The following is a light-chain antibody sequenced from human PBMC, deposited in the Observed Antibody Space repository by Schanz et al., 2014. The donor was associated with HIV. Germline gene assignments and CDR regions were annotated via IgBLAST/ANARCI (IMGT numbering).Light chain of an antibody. CDR1: SSDRGGYNY. Sequence: QSVLTQPASVSGSPGQSITIFCTGNSSDRGGYNYLSWYQQHPGQAPKLLIYDVTYRPSGISNRFSGSKSGYTASLTISGLQADDEADYYCSSYTTSNTLVFRTGTKLTVL. J-gene: IGLJ1*01. CDR2: DVT. CDR3: SSYTTSNTLV. V-gene: IGLV2-14*03.